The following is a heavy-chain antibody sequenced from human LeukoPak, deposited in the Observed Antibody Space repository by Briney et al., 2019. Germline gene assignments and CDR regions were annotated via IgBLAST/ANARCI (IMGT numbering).Heavy chain of an antibody. CDR1: GGSISGGTYY. CDR3: ARVSFTYGPLDS. Sequence: SETLSLTCTVSGGSISGGTYYWSWIRQPAGKGLEWIGRIYTSGSTNYNPSLKSRVTISVDTSKNQFSLRLSSVTAADTAVYYCARVSFTYGPLDSWGPGILVTVSS. CDR2: IYTSGST. D-gene: IGHD4-17*01. J-gene: IGHJ4*02. V-gene: IGHV4-61*02.